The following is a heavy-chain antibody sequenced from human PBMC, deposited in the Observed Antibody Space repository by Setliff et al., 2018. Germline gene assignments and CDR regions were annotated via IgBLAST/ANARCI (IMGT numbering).Heavy chain of an antibody. D-gene: IGHD2-2*01. CDR2: INLHGGGT. J-gene: IGHJ4*02. CDR3: ARGRIGSTWTGDY. Sequence: ASVKVSCKASGFTFTDHYMHWVRQAPGQGLEWMGWINLHGGGTNYAQNFQGRVTMTMDTSISAAYMELSGLRSDDTALYYCARGRIGSTWTGDYWGQGALVTVSS. CDR1: GFTFTDHY. V-gene: IGHV1-2*02.